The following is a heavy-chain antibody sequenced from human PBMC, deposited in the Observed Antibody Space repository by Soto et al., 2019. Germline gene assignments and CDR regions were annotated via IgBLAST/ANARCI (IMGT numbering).Heavy chain of an antibody. V-gene: IGHV1-8*01. CDR2: MNPNSGNT. D-gene: IGHD6-19*01. Sequence: QVQLVQSGAEVKKPGASVKVSCKASGYTFTSYDINWVRQATGQGLEWMGWMNPNSGNTGYAQKFQGRVTMTRNTSISTAYIELSSLRPEDPPVYYCARVSSGWYADYYYGMDVWGQGTTVTVSS. CDR3: ARVSSGWYADYYYGMDV. J-gene: IGHJ6*02. CDR1: GYTFTSYD.